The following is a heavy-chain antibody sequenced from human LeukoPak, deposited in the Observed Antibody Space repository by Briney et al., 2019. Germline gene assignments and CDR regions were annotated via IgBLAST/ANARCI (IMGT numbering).Heavy chain of an antibody. V-gene: IGHV1-69*01. J-gene: IGHJ6*02. CDR2: IIPIFGTA. CDR3: AREYCSGGSCWLYGMDV. Sequence: ASLKVSCKASGGTFSSYAISWVRQAPGQGLEWMGGIIPIFGTANYAQKFQGRVTITADESTSTAYMELSSLRSEDTAVYYCAREYCSGGSCWLYGMDVWGQGTTVTVSS. CDR1: GGTFSSYA. D-gene: IGHD2-15*01.